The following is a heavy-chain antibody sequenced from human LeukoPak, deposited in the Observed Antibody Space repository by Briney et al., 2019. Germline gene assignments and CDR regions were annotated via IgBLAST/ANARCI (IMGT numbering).Heavy chain of an antibody. CDR3: ARDLAVTRDY. D-gene: IGHD4-23*01. Sequence: PGGSLRLSCAASGFTFSSYSMNWVRQAPGKGLEWVSSISSSSSHIYYADSVKGRFTISRDNAKNSLYLQMNSLRAEDTAVYYCARDLAVTRDYWGQGTLVTVSS. V-gene: IGHV3-21*01. CDR2: ISSSSSHI. CDR1: GFTFSSYS. J-gene: IGHJ4*02.